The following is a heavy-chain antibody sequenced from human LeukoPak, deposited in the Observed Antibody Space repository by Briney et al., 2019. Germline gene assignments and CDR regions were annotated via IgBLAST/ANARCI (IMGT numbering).Heavy chain of an antibody. D-gene: IGHD2/OR15-2a*01. CDR2: IYNDGST. CDR3: ARNILFAFDI. CDR1: GLTVSSSY. Sequence: WGSVSFYGAASGLTVSSSYLSWVGQAPGKGLEWVSIIYNDGSTYYADSMKGRFTISRDNSKNTLYLQVNSLRAEDTAMYYCARNILFAFDIWG. V-gene: IGHV3-53*01. J-gene: IGHJ3*02.